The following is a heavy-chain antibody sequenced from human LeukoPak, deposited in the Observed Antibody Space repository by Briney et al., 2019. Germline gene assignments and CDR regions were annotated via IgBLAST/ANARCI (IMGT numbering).Heavy chain of an antibody. V-gene: IGHV4-39*06. Sequence: PSETLSLTCTVSGGSISSSSYYWGWIRQPPGKGLEWIGSIYYSGSTNYNPSLKSRVTISVDTSKNQFPLKLSSVTAADTAVYYCAAGLFDWLSLPYFNFDYWGQGTLVTVSS. D-gene: IGHD3-9*01. CDR3: AAGLFDWLSLPYFNFDY. CDR2: IYYSGST. J-gene: IGHJ4*02. CDR1: GGSISSSSYY.